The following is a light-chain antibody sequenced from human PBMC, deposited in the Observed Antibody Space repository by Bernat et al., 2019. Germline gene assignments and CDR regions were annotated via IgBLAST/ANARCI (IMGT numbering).Light chain of an antibody. J-gene: IGLJ2*01. CDR1: SSDVGGYNY. V-gene: IGLV2-8*01. Sequence: QSALTQPPSASGSPGQSVTISCIGTSSDVGGYNYVSWYQQHPGKAPKLMIYEVNKRPSGVPDRFSASKSGITASLTVSVLQAEDEADYYCSSYAGSNNWVFGGGTKLTVL. CDR2: EVN. CDR3: SSYAGSNNWV.